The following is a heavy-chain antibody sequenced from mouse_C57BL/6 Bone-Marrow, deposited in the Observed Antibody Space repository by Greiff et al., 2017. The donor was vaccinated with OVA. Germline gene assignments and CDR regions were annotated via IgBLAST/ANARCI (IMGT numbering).Heavy chain of an antibody. CDR3: ARGGLLREGAMDY. J-gene: IGHJ4*01. CDR1: GYSITSGYY. V-gene: IGHV3-6*01. D-gene: IGHD2-3*01. Sequence: EVQLQQSGPGLVKPSQSLSLTCSVTGYSITSGYYWNWIRQFPGNKLEWMGYISYDGSNNYNPSLKNRISITRDTSKNQFFLKLNSVTTEDTATYYCARGGLLREGAMDYWGQGTSVTVSS. CDR2: ISYDGSN.